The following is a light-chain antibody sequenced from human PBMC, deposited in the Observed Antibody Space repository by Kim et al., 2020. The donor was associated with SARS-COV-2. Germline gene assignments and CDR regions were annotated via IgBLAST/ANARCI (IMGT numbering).Light chain of an antibody. CDR2: QHH. Sequence: GSPGQKAGIPGSGNNLGSKYVSWYQQKPGQSPVVVIYQHHRRPSVIPERFSGSNSGNTATLAISGTQAMDEADYYCQAWDSTTAIFGGGTQLTVL. CDR1: NLGSKY. V-gene: IGLV3-1*01. J-gene: IGLJ2*01. CDR3: QAWDSTTAI.